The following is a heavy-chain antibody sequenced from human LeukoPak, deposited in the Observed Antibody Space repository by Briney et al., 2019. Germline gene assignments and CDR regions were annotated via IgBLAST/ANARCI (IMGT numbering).Heavy chain of an antibody. J-gene: IGHJ4*02. CDR3: ARVYGDYAADY. D-gene: IGHD4-17*01. CDR2: ISSRSGTST. CDR1: GFTFSDYY. V-gene: IGHV3-11*01. Sequence: GGSLRLSCADSGFTFSDYYMSWIRQAPGKGLEWVSYISSRSGTSTHYADSVKGRFTISRDNAKNSLYLQMNSLRAEDTAVYYCARVYGDYAADYWGQGTLVTVSS.